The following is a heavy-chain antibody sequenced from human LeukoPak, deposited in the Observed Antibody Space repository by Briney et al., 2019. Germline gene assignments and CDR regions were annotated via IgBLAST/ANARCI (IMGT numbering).Heavy chain of an antibody. Sequence: SETLSLTCTVSGGSISSYYWSWIRQHPGKGLEWIGYIYYSGSTYYNPSLKSRVTISVDTSKNQFSLKLSSVTAADTAVYYCARRGSRWSGYSYWFDPWGQGTLVTVSS. CDR1: GGSISSYY. CDR3: ARRGSRWSGYSYWFDP. D-gene: IGHD3-3*01. V-gene: IGHV4-59*06. J-gene: IGHJ5*02. CDR2: IYYSGST.